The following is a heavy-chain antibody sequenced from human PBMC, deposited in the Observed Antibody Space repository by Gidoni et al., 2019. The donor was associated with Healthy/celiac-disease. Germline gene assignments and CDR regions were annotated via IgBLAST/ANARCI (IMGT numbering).Heavy chain of an antibody. Sequence: EVQLLESGGGLVQPGGSLRLSCAASGFPFSSYALSWVRQAPGKGLEWVSAISGSGGSTYYADSVKGRFTISRDNSKNTLYLQMNSLRAEDTAVYYCAKDLSPLVGATFDYWGQGTLVTVSS. CDR2: ISGSGGST. V-gene: IGHV3-23*01. CDR1: GFPFSSYA. CDR3: AKDLSPLVGATFDY. D-gene: IGHD1-26*01. J-gene: IGHJ4*02.